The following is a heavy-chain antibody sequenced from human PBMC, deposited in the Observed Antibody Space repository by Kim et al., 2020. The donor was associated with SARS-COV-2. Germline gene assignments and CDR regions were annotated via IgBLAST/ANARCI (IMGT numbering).Heavy chain of an antibody. V-gene: IGHV3-11*05. D-gene: IGHD6-13*01. J-gene: IGHJ4*02. CDR1: GFSFSDYY. CDR3: ARDTYSSIYYFDF. Sequence: GGSLRLSCAASGFSFSDYYMSWIRQAPGKGLEWVSYISGSSYYTNYADSVKGRFTISRDNAKNSLYLQMNSLRVEDTAVYYCARDTYSSIYYFDFWGQGTLFTVSS. CDR2: ISGSSYYT.